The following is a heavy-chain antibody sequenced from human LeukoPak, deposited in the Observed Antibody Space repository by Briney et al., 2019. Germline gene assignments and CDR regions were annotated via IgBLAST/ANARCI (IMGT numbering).Heavy chain of an antibody. V-gene: IGHV3-30*18. Sequence: GGSLRLSCAASGFTFSSYGMHWVRQAPGKGLEWVAVISYDGSNKYYADSVKGRFTISRDNSKNTLYLQMNSLRAEDTAVYYCAKGYYFDYWGQGTLVTVSS. CDR3: AKGYYFDY. CDR2: ISYDGSNK. J-gene: IGHJ4*02. CDR1: GFTFSSYG.